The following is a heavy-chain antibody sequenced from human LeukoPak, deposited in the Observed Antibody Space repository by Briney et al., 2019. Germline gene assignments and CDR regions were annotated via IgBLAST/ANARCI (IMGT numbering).Heavy chain of an antibody. J-gene: IGHJ4*02. V-gene: IGHV3-23*01. CDR2: IRGSAGNT. CDR1: GSIFSNNG. Sequence: GGTLRLSCAASGSIFSNNGMSWVRQAPGRGLEWVSSIRGSAGNTYYADSVKGRFTISRDDSTNTLYLQMSSLRAEDTAMYYCAKAVGVIYMGIDFWGQGALVTVSS. CDR3: AKAVGVIYMGIDF. D-gene: IGHD2-21*01.